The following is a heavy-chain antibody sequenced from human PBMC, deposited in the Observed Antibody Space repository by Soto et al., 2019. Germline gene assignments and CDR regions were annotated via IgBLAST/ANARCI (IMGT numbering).Heavy chain of an antibody. CDR2: IIPIFGTA. J-gene: IGHJ6*02. Sequence: QVQLVQSGAEVKKPGSSVKVSCKASGGTFSSYAISWVRQAPGQGLEWMGGIIPIFGTANYAQKFQGRVTITADESTSTAYMELSSLGSEDTAVYYCARDRAYYESSGYYLDYYYGMDVWGQGTTVTVSS. CDR3: ARDRAYYESSGYYLDYYYGMDV. V-gene: IGHV1-69*01. CDR1: GGTFSSYA. D-gene: IGHD3-22*01.